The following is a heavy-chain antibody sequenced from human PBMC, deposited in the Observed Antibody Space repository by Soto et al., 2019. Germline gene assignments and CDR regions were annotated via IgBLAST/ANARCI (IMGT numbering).Heavy chain of an antibody. J-gene: IGHJ4*02. Sequence: GGSLRLSCAASGFTFSSYSMNWVRQAPGKGLEWVSSISSSSSYIYYADSVKGRFTISRDNAKNSLYLQMNSLRAEDTAVYYCARGSAYCGGDCYSAYFDYWGQGTLVTVSS. V-gene: IGHV3-21*01. D-gene: IGHD2-21*02. CDR3: ARGSAYCGGDCYSAYFDY. CDR1: GFTFSSYS. CDR2: ISSSSSYI.